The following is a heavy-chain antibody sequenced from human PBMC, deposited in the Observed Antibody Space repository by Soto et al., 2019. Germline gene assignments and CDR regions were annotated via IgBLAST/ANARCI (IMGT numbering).Heavy chain of an antibody. CDR2: IYHSGST. D-gene: IGHD3-16*01. CDR1: GGSISSGGYS. Sequence: SGTLSLTCAVSGGSISSGGYSWSWIRQPPGKGLEWIGYIYHSGSTYYNPSLKSRVTISVDRSKNQFSLKLSSVTAADTAVYYCARVLGQRDPDGGNYGMDVWGQGTTVTVSS. V-gene: IGHV4-30-2*01. CDR3: ARVLGQRDPDGGNYGMDV. J-gene: IGHJ6*02.